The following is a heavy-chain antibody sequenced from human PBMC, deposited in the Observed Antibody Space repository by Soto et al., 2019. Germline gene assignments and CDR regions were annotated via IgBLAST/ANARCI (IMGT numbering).Heavy chain of an antibody. Sequence: QVQLQESGPGLAKPSQTLSLTCTVSGGSISSAGYYWNWIRQHPGKGLEGIGDSYYTGSTYDNPSLKSRVTISVDTSKNRFSLRLSSVTAEDTAVYYCARDSGSDSKHFDYWGQGTLVTVSS. CDR3: ARDSGSDSKHFDY. CDR2: SYYTGST. V-gene: IGHV4-31*03. J-gene: IGHJ4*02. CDR1: GGSISSAGYY. D-gene: IGHD5-12*01.